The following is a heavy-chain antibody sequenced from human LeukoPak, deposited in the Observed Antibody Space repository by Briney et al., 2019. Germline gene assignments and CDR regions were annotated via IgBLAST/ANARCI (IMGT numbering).Heavy chain of an antibody. Sequence: KPSETLSLTCTVSGGSISSYYWSWIRQPPGKGLEWIGYIYYSGSTKYNPSLKSRVTISVDTSKKEFSLKLSSVTAADTAVYYCATLGAYYSGRNGYYYFDYWGQGALVTVSS. J-gene: IGHJ4*02. CDR3: ATLGAYYSGRNGYYYFDY. CDR1: GGSISSYY. CDR2: IYYSGST. D-gene: IGHD3-22*01. V-gene: IGHV4-59*08.